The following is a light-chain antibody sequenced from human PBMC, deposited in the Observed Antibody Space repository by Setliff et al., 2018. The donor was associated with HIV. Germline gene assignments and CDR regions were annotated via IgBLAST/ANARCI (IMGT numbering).Light chain of an antibody. CDR3: SSYAITNTLP. CDR1: NSDDGGYHY. V-gene: IGLV2-14*01. J-gene: IGLJ1*01. CDR2: EVR. Sequence: QSALTQPASVSGSPGQSITISCTGTNSDDGGYHYVSWYQQHPGRAPKLIIYEVRNRPSGVSHRFSGSKSGNTASLTISGLQAEDEADYYCSSYAITNTLPFGTGTKVTV.